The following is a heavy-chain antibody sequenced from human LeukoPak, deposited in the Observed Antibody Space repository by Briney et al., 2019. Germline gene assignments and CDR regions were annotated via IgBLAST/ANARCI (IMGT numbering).Heavy chain of an antibody. CDR3: ARLSYYDFWSGSIPYYYYYYMDV. Sequence: SETLSLTCTVSGGSISSSSYYWGWIRQPPGRGLEWIGSIYYSGSTYYNPSLKSRVTISVDTSKNQFSLKLSSVTAADTAVYYCARLSYYDFWSGSIPYYYYYYMDVWGKGTTVTVSS. CDR2: IYYSGST. D-gene: IGHD3-3*01. CDR1: GGSISSSSYY. V-gene: IGHV4-39*01. J-gene: IGHJ6*03.